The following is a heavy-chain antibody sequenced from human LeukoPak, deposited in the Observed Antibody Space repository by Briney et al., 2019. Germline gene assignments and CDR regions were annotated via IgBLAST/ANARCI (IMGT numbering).Heavy chain of an antibody. V-gene: IGHV3-11*01. CDR3: ATGPYYDFWKTEASNDAFDI. J-gene: IGHJ3*02. D-gene: IGHD3-3*01. CDR2: ISSSGNTI. CDR1: GFTFSDYY. Sequence: GGSLRLSCAASGFTFSDYYMSWIRQAPGKGLEWVSYISSSGNTIYYADSVKGRFTISRDNAKNSLYLQMNSLRAEDTAVYYCATGPYYDFWKTEASNDAFDIWGQGTMVTVSS.